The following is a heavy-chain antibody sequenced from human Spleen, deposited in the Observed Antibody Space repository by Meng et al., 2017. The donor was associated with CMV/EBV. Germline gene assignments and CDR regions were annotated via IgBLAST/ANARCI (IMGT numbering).Heavy chain of an antibody. CDR2: ISPYDGDT. CDR1: GYSFTNYG. J-gene: IGHJ3*02. Sequence: ASVKVSCKASGYSFTNYGISWVRQAPGQGLEWMGWISPYDGDTNYGQDLQGRVTMTTDTSTSTAYMELRSLRSDDTAVYYCARDLGYCGGTDCWFDTFDIWGQWTMVTVSS. V-gene: IGHV1-18*01. D-gene: IGHD2-21*01. CDR3: ARDLGYCGGTDCWFDTFDI.